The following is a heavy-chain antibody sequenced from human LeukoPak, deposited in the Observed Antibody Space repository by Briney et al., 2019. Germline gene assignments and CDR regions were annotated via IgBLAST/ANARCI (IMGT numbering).Heavy chain of an antibody. V-gene: IGHV1-18*04. J-gene: IGHJ3*02. CDR1: GYTFIGYY. CDR2: ISAYNGNT. D-gene: IGHD6-6*01. CDR3: ASLIEYSSSRVRTDDAFDI. Sequence: ASVKVSCKASGYTFIGYYIHWVRQAPGQGLEWMGWISAYNGNTNYAQKLQGRVTMTTDTSTSTAYMELRSLRSDDTAVYYCASLIEYSSSRVRTDDAFDIWGQGTMVTVSS.